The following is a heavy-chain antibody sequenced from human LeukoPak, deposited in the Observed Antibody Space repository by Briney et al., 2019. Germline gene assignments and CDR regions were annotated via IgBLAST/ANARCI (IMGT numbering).Heavy chain of an antibody. CDR1: GYTFTSYG. D-gene: IGHD4-17*01. J-gene: IGHJ4*02. V-gene: IGHV1-18*01. Sequence: ASVKVSCKASGYTFTSYGISWVRQAPGQGLEWMGWISAYNGNTNYAQKLQGRVTITADESTSTAYMELSSLRSEDTAVYHCARSPERLRINYFDYWGQGTLVTVSS. CDR2: ISAYNGNT. CDR3: ARSPERLRINYFDY.